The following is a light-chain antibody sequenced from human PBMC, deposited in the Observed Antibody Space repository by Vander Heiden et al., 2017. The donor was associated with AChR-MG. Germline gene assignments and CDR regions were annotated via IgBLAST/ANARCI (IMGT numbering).Light chain of an antibody. CDR1: EAITTN. CDR3: QQLNSYPFT. V-gene: IGKV1-9*01. J-gene: IGKJ3*01. Sequence: IQLTQSPFPLSAACVARVTITCRASEAITTNLAWYQQKPGQAPKLLIYAASRLQFGVPPRFRGSGSGTEFALTISSLQPEDSATYYCQQLNSYPFTFGPGTKVEIK. CDR2: AAS.